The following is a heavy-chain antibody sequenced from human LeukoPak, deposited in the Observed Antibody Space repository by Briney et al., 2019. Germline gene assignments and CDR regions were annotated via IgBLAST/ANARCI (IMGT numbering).Heavy chain of an antibody. J-gene: IGHJ6*03. Sequence: ASVKVSCKASGYTFTGYYMHWVRQAPGQGLEWMGWINPNSGGTNYAQKFQGRVTMTRDTSISTAHMELSRLRSDDTAVYYCACLLRPRNSNYYYYYMDVWGKGTTVTVSS. D-gene: IGHD1/OR15-1a*01. CDR3: ACLLRPRNSNYYYYYMDV. CDR2: INPNSGGT. CDR1: GYTFTGYY. V-gene: IGHV1-2*02.